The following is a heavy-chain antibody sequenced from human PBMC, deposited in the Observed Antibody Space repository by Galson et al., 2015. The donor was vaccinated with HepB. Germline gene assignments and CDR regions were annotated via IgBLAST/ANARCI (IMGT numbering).Heavy chain of an antibody. CDR2: ISAYNGNT. V-gene: IGHV1-18*01. CDR1: GYTFTSYG. CDR3: ARDARYGDYNWYFDL. Sequence: SVKVSCKASGYTFTSYGISWVRQAPGQGLEWMGWISAYNGNTNYAQKLQGRVTMTTDTSTSTAYMELRSLRSDDTAVYYCARDARYGDYNWYFDLWGRGTLVTVSS. J-gene: IGHJ2*01. D-gene: IGHD4-17*01.